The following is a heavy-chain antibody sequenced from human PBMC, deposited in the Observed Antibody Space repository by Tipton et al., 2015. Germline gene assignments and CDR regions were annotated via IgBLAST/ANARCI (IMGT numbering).Heavy chain of an antibody. CDR3: ATGYQPLGPLYDP. CDR1: GDSVSSNSAT. Sequence: GLVKPSQTLLLTCAISGDSVSSNSATWNWIRQSPSRGLEWLGRTYYRSKWYDDYAVSVRSRITVDPDTSKNQFFLQLNSVTPEDTAVYYCATGYQPLGPLYDPWGQGTLVIVSS. V-gene: IGHV6-1*01. CDR2: TYYRSKWYD. D-gene: IGHD2-2*01. J-gene: IGHJ5*02.